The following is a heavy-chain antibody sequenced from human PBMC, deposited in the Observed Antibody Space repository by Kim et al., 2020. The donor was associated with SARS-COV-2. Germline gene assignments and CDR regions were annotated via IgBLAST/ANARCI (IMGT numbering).Heavy chain of an antibody. CDR1: GFTFDDYA. J-gene: IGHJ4*02. CDR2: ISWNSGSI. CDR3: AKVASSWTQNDY. D-gene: IGHD6-13*01. Sequence: GGSLRLSCAASGFTFDDYAMHWVRQAPGKGLEWVSGISWNSGSIGYADSVKGRFTISRDNAKNSLYLQMNSLRAEDTALYYCAKVASSWTQNDYWGQGTLVTVSS. V-gene: IGHV3-9*01.